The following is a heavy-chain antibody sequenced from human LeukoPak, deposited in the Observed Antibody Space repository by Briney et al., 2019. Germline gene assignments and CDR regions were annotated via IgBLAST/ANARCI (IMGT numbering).Heavy chain of an antibody. CDR1: GDSISSYY. J-gene: IGHJ4*02. CDR2: IYYSGST. Sequence: PSETLSLTCTVSGDSISSYYWSWIRQPPGKGLEWIGYIYYSGSTNYNPSLKSRVTISIDTSKNQFSLQLSSVTAADTAVYYCARSRSYYVIDYWGQGTLVTVSS. V-gene: IGHV4-59*01. D-gene: IGHD1-26*01. CDR3: ARSRSYYVIDY.